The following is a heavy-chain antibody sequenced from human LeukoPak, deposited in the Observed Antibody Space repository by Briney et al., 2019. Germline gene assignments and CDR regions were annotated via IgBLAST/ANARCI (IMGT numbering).Heavy chain of an antibody. D-gene: IGHD1-26*01. CDR2: ISHAGGKK. CDR3: AKYSGIIKTFDY. Sequence: GGSLRLSCTASGFTFSNYDMHWVRQAPGKGLEWVALISHAGGKKYFADSVKGRFTVSRDNSKNTLYLQLNSLGAEDTAMYYCAKYSGIIKTFDYWGQGTLVTVSS. J-gene: IGHJ4*02. CDR1: GFTFSNYD. V-gene: IGHV3-30*18.